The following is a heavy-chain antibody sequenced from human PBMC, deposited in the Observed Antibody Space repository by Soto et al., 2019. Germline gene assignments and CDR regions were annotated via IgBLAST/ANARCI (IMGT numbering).Heavy chain of an antibody. CDR1: GGTFSSYA. D-gene: IGHD1-26*01. Sequence: QVQLVQSGAEVKKPGSSVKVSCKASGGTFSSYAISWVRQAPGQGLEWMGGIIPIFGTANYAQKLQGRVTITADEATSTAYMEIRSLRSEDTGVYYCARGGGIVGAPAKFDFWGQGTLVTVSA. CDR2: IIPIFGTA. CDR3: ARGGGIVGAPAKFDF. V-gene: IGHV1-69*01. J-gene: IGHJ4*02.